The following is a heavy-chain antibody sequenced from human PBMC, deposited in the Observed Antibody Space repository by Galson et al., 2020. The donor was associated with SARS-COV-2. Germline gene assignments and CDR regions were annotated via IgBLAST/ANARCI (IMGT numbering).Heavy chain of an antibody. CDR3: TTDPRWEAVTQTFLDAFDI. J-gene: IGHJ3*02. CDR1: EFTFSHAW. V-gene: IGHV3-15*01. Sequence: GESLKISCVASEFTFSHAWMSWVRQAPGKGLEWVGRIKSNADGGTTDYAARVKGRFTISRDDSKNTTILQMNSLKNEDTAVYYCTTDPRWEAVTQTFLDAFDIWGQGTMVAVSS. CDR2: IKSNADGGTT. D-gene: IGHD1-26*01.